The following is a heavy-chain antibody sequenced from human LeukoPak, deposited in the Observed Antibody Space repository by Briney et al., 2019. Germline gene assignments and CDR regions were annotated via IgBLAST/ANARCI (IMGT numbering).Heavy chain of an antibody. Sequence: PGGSLRLSCAASGFTFSSYAMSWVRQAPGKGLEWVSAISGSGGSTYYADSVKGRFTISRDNSKNTLYLQMNSLRAADTAVYYCAKAPRQYSSSWYNYWGQGTLVTVSS. V-gene: IGHV3-23*01. D-gene: IGHD6-13*01. CDR1: GFTFSSYA. CDR2: ISGSGGST. CDR3: AKAPRQYSSSWYNY. J-gene: IGHJ4*02.